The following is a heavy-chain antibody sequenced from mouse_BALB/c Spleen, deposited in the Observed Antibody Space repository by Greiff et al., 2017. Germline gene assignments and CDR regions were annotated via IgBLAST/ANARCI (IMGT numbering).Heavy chain of an antibody. V-gene: IGHV5-12-2*01. CDR2: ISNGGGST. CDR1: GFTFSSYT. CDR3: ARLGYFYAMDY. D-gene: IGHD3-1*01. Sequence: EVNLVESGGGLVQPGGSLKLSCAASGFTFSSYTMSWVRQTPEKRLEWVAYISNGGGSTYYPDTVKGRFTISRDNAKNTLYLQMSSLKSEDTAMYYCARLGYFYAMDYWGQGTSVTVSS. J-gene: IGHJ4*01.